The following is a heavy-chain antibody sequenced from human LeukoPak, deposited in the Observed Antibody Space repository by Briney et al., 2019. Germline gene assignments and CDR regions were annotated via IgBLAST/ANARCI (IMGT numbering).Heavy chain of an antibody. CDR2: VKSKTDGGTT. D-gene: IGHD2/OR15-2a*01. Sequence: PGGSLRLSCAGSGFTFNNAWMIWVRQAPGKGLEWVGLVKSKTDGGTTEYAAPVKGRFTISRDDSKNTLYLQMNSLKTEDTAVYYCNTDLNLYCISTTCDFDYWGQGTLVTVSS. CDR1: GFTFNNAW. CDR3: NTDLNLYCISTTCDFDY. J-gene: IGHJ4*02. V-gene: IGHV3-15*01.